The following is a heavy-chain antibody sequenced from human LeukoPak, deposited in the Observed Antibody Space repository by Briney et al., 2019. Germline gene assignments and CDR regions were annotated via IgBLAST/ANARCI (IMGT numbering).Heavy chain of an antibody. CDR3: ASAQGGYCSSTSCPRYYYYMDV. J-gene: IGHJ6*03. Sequence: PSETLSLTCTVSGDSISIYYWSWIRQPPGKGLEWIGYIYNSGSTNYNPSLMSRATISVDTSKNQFSLKLSSVTAADTAVYYCASAQGGYCSSTSCPRYYYYMDVWGKGTTVTVSS. D-gene: IGHD2-2*01. CDR2: IYNSGST. V-gene: IGHV4-59*01. CDR1: GDSISIYY.